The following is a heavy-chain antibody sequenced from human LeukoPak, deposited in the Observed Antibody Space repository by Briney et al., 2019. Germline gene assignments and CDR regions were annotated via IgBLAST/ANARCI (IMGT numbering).Heavy chain of an antibody. D-gene: IGHD5-18*01. CDR3: ARPGGYSYGYAV. Sequence: SETLSLTCTVSGYSISSGYYWGWIRQPPGKGLEWIGSIYHSGGTNYNPSLKSRVTMSVDTSKNQFSLKLSSVTAADTAVYYCARPGGYSYGYAVWGQGTLVTVSS. V-gene: IGHV4-38-2*02. CDR1: GYSISSGYY. J-gene: IGHJ4*02. CDR2: IYHSGGT.